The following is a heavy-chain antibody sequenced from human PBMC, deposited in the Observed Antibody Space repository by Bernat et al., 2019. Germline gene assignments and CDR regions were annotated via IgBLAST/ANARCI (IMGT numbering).Heavy chain of an antibody. CDR3: ARDPPYSGYDEGLDYFDY. J-gene: IGHJ4*02. CDR1: GFTFSSYG. CDR2: IWYDGSNK. V-gene: IGHV3-33*01. Sequence: QVQLVESGGGVVQPGRSLRLSCAASGFTFSSYGMHWVRQAPGKGLEWVAVIWYDGSNKYYADSVKGRFTISRDNSKNTLYLQMNSLRAEDTAVYYCARDPPYSGYDEGLDYFDYWGQGTLVTVSS. D-gene: IGHD5-12*01.